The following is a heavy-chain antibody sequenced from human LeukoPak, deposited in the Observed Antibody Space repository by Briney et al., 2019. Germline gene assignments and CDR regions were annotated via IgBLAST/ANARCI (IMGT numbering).Heavy chain of an antibody. D-gene: IGHD4-17*01. CDR1: GYSISSSNW. J-gene: IGHJ3*02. CDR3: ARVLDGDYEERVAFDI. V-gene: IGHV4-28*03. CDR2: IYYSGST. Sequence: SETLSLTCAVSGYSISSSNWWGWIRQPPGKGLEWIGYIYYSGSTNYNPSLKSRVTISVDTSKNQFSLKLSSVTAADTAVYYCARVLDGDYEERVAFDIWGQGTMVTVSS.